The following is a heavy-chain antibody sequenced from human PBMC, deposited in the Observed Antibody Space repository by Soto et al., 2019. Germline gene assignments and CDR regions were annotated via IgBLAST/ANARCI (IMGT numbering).Heavy chain of an antibody. D-gene: IGHD4-17*01. J-gene: IGHJ4*02. CDR1: GGSISSYY. V-gene: IGHV4-59*01. CDR2: VYYSGTT. CDR3: ARTTAVPNTLRSRYFFDY. Sequence: SETLSLTCSVSGGSISSYYWSWIRQPPGKRLEWIGYVYYSGTTNYNPSLKSRVTISVDLSKNQFSLRLSSVTTADTALYYCARTTAVPNTLRSRYFFDYWGQGTLVTVSS.